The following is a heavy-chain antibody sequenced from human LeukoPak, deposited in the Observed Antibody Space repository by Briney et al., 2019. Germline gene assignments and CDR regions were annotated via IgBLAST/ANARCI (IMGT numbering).Heavy chain of an antibody. CDR3: ARNHDYSNYGHITNYYYYYMDV. CDR1: GFTFSSYA. Sequence: PGGSLRLSCAASGFTFSSYAMSWVRQAPGKGLEWVSVIYSGGSTYYADSVKGRFTISRDNSKNTLYLQMNSLRAEDTAVYYCARNHDYSNYGHITNYYYYYMDVWGKGTTVTVSS. CDR2: IYSGGST. V-gene: IGHV3-53*01. J-gene: IGHJ6*03. D-gene: IGHD4-11*01.